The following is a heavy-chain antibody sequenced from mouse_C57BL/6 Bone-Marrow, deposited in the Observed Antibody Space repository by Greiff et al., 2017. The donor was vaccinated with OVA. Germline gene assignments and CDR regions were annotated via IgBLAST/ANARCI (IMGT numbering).Heavy chain of an antibody. CDR1: GYTFTSYW. CDR3: TRDYDGYYRNYAMDY. CDR2: IYPGNSDT. J-gene: IGHJ4*01. Sequence: VQLQQSGTVLARPGASVKMSCKTSGYTFTSYWMHWVKQRPGQGLEWIGAIYPGNSDTSYNQKFKGKAKLTAVTSASTAYMELSSLTNEDSAVYYCTRDYDGYYRNYAMDYWGQGTSVTVSS. D-gene: IGHD2-3*01. V-gene: IGHV1-5*01.